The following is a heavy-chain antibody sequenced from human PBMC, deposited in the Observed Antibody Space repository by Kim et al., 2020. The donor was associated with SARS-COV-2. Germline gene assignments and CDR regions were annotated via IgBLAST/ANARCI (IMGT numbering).Heavy chain of an antibody. CDR2: ISYDGSNK. V-gene: IGHV3-33*05. CDR1: GFTFSSYG. J-gene: IGHJ4*02. Sequence: GGSLRLSCAASGFTFSSYGMHWVRQAPVKGLEWVAVISYDGSNKYYADSVKGRFTISRDNSKNTLYLQMNSLRAEDTAVYYCAREFQSSWYYFDYWGQGT. D-gene: IGHD6-13*01. CDR3: AREFQSSWYYFDY.